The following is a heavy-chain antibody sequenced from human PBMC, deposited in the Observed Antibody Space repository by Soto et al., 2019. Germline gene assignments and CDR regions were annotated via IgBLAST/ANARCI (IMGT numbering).Heavy chain of an antibody. J-gene: IGHJ5*02. D-gene: IGHD3-10*01. CDR2: IYYSGST. CDR1: GGSISSYY. CDR3: AREIKRGPRGWFDP. Sequence: SETLSLTCTVSGGSISSYYWSWIRQPPGKGLEWIGYIYYSGSTNYNPSLKSRVTISADTSKNQFSLKLNSVTAADTAVYYCAREIKRGPRGWFDPWGQGTLVTVSS. V-gene: IGHV4-59*12.